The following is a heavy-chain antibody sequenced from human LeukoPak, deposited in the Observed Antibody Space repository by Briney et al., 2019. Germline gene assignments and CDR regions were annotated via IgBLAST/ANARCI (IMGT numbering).Heavy chain of an antibody. CDR3: AAVEMATIGPFDY. CDR2: ISYDGSNK. Sequence: GGSLRLSCAASGFTFSSYGMHWVRQAPGKGLEWVAVISYDGSNKYYADSVKGRFTISRDNSKNTLYLQMNSLRGEDTAVYYCAAVEMATIGPFDYWGQGTLVTVSS. D-gene: IGHD5-24*01. CDR1: GFTFSSYG. V-gene: IGHV3-30*03. J-gene: IGHJ4*02.